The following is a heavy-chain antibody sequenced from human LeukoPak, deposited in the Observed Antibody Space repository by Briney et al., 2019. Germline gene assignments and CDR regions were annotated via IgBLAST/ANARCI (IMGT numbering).Heavy chain of an antibody. CDR3: AKDTYDSRGYSLGDAFDI. J-gene: IGHJ3*02. CDR2: ISCSGGST. CDR1: GFTFSSYA. Sequence: GGSLRLSCAVSGFTFSSYAVSWLRQAPGEGLEWVSAISCSGGSTYDADSVKGPFTISRDNSQNTLYLQMNSLRAEDTAVYYCAKDTYDSRGYSLGDAFDIWGQETRVTVSS. V-gene: IGHV3-23*01. D-gene: IGHD3-22*01.